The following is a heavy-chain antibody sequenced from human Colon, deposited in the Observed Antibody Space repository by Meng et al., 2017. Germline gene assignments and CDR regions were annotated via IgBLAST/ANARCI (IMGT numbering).Heavy chain of an antibody. Sequence: GQLQESGPGLGKLSQTLSLTGTVSGDSVNNRTYYWTWIRQPPEKGLEWIGYVYYDGTTNYNPFLESRLTMSIDTSKNQFSLKLSSVTAADTAVYYCARDWGSGTPYWGQGTLVTVSS. CDR3: ARDWGSGTPY. CDR2: VYYDGTT. D-gene: IGHD3-10*01. J-gene: IGHJ4*02. V-gene: IGHV4-61*01. CDR1: GDSVNNRTYY.